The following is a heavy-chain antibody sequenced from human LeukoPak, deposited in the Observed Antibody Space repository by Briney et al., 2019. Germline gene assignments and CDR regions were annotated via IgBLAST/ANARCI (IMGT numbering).Heavy chain of an antibody. Sequence: GGSLRLSCAASGFTFSNAWMSWVRQAPGKGLEWVGRIKSNTDGATTDYAAPVKGRFTISRDDSKKTLYLQMNSLKTEDTAVYYCTTLPYTSTWFHPGDYWGQGTLVTASS. D-gene: IGHD6-13*01. CDR2: IKSNTDGATT. J-gene: IGHJ4*02. CDR1: GFTFSNAW. CDR3: TTLPYTSTWFHPGDY. V-gene: IGHV3-15*01.